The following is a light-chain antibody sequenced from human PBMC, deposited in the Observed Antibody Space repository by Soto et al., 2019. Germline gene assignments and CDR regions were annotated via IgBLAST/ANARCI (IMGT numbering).Light chain of an antibody. V-gene: IGKV3-15*01. CDR3: QQYNNWPWT. J-gene: IGKJ1*01. CDR1: QSVSNT. CDR2: GAS. Sequence: EIVMTQSPATLSVSPGERATLSCRASQSVSNTLAWYQQKPGQAPRLLIYGASTRATGIPAKFSGSGSGTEFTLTISSLQSEDFAVYHCQQYNNWPWTFGQGTKVDIK.